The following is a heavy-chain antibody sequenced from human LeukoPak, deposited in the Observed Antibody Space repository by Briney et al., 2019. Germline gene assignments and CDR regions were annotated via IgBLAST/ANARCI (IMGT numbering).Heavy chain of an antibody. CDR3: ARHPAAKPSGWFDP. D-gene: IGHD2-2*02. J-gene: IGHJ5*02. Sequence: SETLSLTCTVSGGSISSSSYYWGWIRQPPGKWLESIVSIYYSGSTYYNPSLKSRVTISVNTTKNQFSLKLSSVTAADTAVYYCARHPAAKPSGWFDPWGQGTLVTVSS. CDR2: IYYSGST. CDR1: GGSISSSSYY. V-gene: IGHV4-39*01.